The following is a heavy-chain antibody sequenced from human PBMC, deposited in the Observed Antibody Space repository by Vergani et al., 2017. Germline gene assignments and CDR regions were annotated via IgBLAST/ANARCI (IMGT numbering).Heavy chain of an antibody. Sequence: EVQLVESGGGLVQPGGSLRLSCPASGFTVSSNSMSWVRQAPGKGLEWLSVIYSGGRPYYADSVKGRFTISRDNSKNTLYLQMNSLRAEDTAVYYCARDSGSIAAAENYYYYGMDVWGQGTTVTVSS. V-gene: IGHV3-66*02. J-gene: IGHJ6*02. D-gene: IGHD6-13*01. CDR3: ARDSGSIAAAENYYYYGMDV. CDR1: GFTVSSNS. CDR2: IYSGGRP.